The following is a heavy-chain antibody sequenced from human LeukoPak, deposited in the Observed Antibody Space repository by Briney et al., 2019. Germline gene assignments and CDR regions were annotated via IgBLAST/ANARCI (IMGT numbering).Heavy chain of an antibody. CDR2: IYYSGST. J-gene: IGHJ4*02. CDR1: GGSISSGSYY. V-gene: IGHV4-39*01. CDR3: ATLTDYGDSTHFDY. Sequence: SETLSLTCTVSGGSISSGSYYWSWIRQPAGKGLEWIGRIYYSGSTYYNPSLKSRVTISVDTSKNQFSLKLSSVTAADTAVYYCATLTDYGDSTHFDYWGQGTLVTVSS. D-gene: IGHD4-17*01.